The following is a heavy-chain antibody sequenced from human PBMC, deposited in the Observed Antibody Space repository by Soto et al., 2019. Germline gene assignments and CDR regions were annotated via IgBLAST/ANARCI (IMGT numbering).Heavy chain of an antibody. CDR2: IIPIFGTA. CDR1: RVAFSKFI. Sequence: GXSVKVSCKASRVAFSKFIVTWVRQAPGLGLEWVGGIIPIFGTANYAQKFQGRVTITADESTSTSYMEVNNLRSEDTAVYYCAKVRYSSPMGYYYGMDVWGQGTTVTVSS. D-gene: IGHD6-19*01. CDR3: AKVRYSSPMGYYYGMDV. V-gene: IGHV1-69*01. J-gene: IGHJ6*02.